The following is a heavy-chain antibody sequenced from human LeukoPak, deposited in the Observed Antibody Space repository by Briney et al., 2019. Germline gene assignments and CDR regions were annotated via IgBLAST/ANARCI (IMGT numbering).Heavy chain of an antibody. Sequence: PSETLSLTCAVSGGSISSSNWWSWVRQPPGKGLEWIGEIYHSGSTNYNPSLKSRVTISVDKSKNQFSLKLSSVTAADTAVYYCARGFIAARPKDYYYYGMDVWGQGTTVTVSS. CDR2: IYHSGST. CDR1: GGSISSSNW. J-gene: IGHJ6*02. CDR3: ARGFIAARPKDYYYYGMDV. V-gene: IGHV4-4*02. D-gene: IGHD6-6*01.